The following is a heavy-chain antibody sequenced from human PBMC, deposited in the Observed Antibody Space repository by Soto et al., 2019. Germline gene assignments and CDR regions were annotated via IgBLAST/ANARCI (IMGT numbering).Heavy chain of an antibody. J-gene: IGHJ5*02. CDR1: GYTFTYYD. V-gene: IGHV1-69*13. Sequence: SVKVSCKASGYTFTYYDINWVRQATGQGLEWMGGIIPIFGTANYAQKFQGRVTITADESTSTAYMELSSLRSEDTAVYYCARARGQLADRSGQGTLVTVSS. CDR3: ARARGQLADR. D-gene: IGHD6-6*01. CDR2: IIPIFGTA.